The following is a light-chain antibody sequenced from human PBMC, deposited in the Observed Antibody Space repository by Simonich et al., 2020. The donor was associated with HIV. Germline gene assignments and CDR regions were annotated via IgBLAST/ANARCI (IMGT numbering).Light chain of an antibody. CDR3: QQYNKWPPWT. CDR2: GAS. V-gene: IGKV3-15*01. CDR1: QSVSSN. Sequence: EIVMTQSPATLSVSPGERATLACRASQSVSSNLAWYQQKPGQAPRRLIYGASTRATGIPARFSGSWSGTEFNLTISRMQSEDFAVYYCQQYNKWPPWTFGQGTKVEIK. J-gene: IGKJ1*01.